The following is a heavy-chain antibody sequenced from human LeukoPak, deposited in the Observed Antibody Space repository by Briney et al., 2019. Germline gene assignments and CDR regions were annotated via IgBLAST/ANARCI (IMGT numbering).Heavy chain of an antibody. CDR2: IRSKANSYAT. CDR3: TLGALGWWDEYYFDY. Sequence: PGGSLRLSCAASGFTFSSYSMNWVRQAPGKGLEWVGRIRSKANSYATAYAASVKGRFTISRDDSKNTAYLQMNSLKTEDTAVYYCTLGALGWWDEYYFDYWGQGTLVTVSS. CDR1: GFTFSSYS. V-gene: IGHV3-73*01. D-gene: IGHD2-21*01. J-gene: IGHJ4*02.